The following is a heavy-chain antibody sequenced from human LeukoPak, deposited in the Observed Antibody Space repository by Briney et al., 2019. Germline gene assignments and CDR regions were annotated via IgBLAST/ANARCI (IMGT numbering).Heavy chain of an antibody. CDR3: AKVRYSSSRENIDY. CDR1: GSTFSSYA. J-gene: IGHJ4*02. CDR2: ISGSGGST. D-gene: IGHD6-6*01. Sequence: PGGSLRLSCAASGSTFSSYAMSWVRQAPGKGLEWVSAISGSGGSTYYADSVKGRFTISRDNSKNTLYLQMNSLRAEDTAVYYCAKVRYSSSRENIDYWGQGTLVTVSS. V-gene: IGHV3-23*01.